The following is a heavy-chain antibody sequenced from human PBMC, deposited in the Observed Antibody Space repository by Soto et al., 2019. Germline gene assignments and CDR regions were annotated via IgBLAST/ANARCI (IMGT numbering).Heavy chain of an antibody. CDR1: GFTFSSYS. CDR3: KIQLWLLTYYYYGMDV. Sequence: PGGSLRLSCAASGFTFSSYSMNWVRQAPGKGLEWVSYISSSSSTIYYADSVKGRFTISRDNAKNSLYLQMNSLRDEDTAVYYCKIQLWLLTYYYYGMDVWGQGTTVTVSS. CDR2: ISSSSSTI. J-gene: IGHJ6*02. V-gene: IGHV3-48*02. D-gene: IGHD5-18*01.